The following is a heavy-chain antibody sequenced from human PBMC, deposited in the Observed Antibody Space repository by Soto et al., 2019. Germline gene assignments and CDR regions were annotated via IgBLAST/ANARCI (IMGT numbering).Heavy chain of an antibody. CDR2: IFSNDEK. CDR1: GFSLSNARMG. Sequence: QVTLKESGPVLVKHTETLTLTCTVSGFSLSNARMGVSWIRQPPGKALEWLAHIFSNDEKSYSTSLKSRLTSYKDTSKSQVVLTMTNMDPVDTATYYCARRSGCDFYYYYYMDVWGQGTTVTVYS. D-gene: IGHD5-12*01. CDR3: ARRSGCDFYYYYYMDV. V-gene: IGHV2-26*01. J-gene: IGHJ6*03.